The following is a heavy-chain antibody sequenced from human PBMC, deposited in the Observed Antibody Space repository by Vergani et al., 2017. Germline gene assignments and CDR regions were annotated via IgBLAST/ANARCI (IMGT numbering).Heavy chain of an antibody. V-gene: IGHV3-48*02. CDR2: ISSSSSTI. CDR3: AEARTSRWLQFFFSDY. Sequence: VQLVESGGGLVQPGGSLRLSCAASGFTFSSYRMNWVRQAPGKGLEWVSYISSSSSTIYYADSVKGGFTISRDNAKNSLYLQMNSLRDEDTAVYYCAEARTSRWLQFFFSDYWGQGTLVTVSS. CDR1: GFTFSSYR. D-gene: IGHD5-24*01. J-gene: IGHJ4*02.